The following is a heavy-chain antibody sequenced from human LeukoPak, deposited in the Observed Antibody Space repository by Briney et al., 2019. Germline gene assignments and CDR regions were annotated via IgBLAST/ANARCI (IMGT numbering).Heavy chain of an antibody. CDR1: GFTFSSYD. V-gene: IGHV3-48*03. CDR2: TSKSGSAI. CDR3: TRGGYYDSRGYYYDKYFDY. D-gene: IGHD3-22*01. Sequence: GGSLRLSCAASGFTFSSYDVNWVRQAPGKGLEWISYTSKSGSAIYYADSVKGRFTISRDNAKNSLYLQMNSLRAEDTAVYYCTRGGYYDSRGYYYDKYFDYWGQGTLVTVSS. J-gene: IGHJ4*02.